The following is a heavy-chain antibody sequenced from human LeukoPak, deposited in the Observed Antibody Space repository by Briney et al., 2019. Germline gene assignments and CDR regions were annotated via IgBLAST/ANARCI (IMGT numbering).Heavy chain of an antibody. V-gene: IGHV3-30*02. CDR2: IRYDGSNK. J-gene: IGHJ4*02. CDR3: AKGGGSSTRPDY. CDR1: GFTFSSYG. Sequence: GGSLRLSCAASGFTFSSYGMHWVRQAPGKGLEWVAFIRYDGSNKYYADSVKGRFTISRDNSKNTLYLQMNSLRAEDTAVYYCAKGGGSSTRPDYWGQGTLVTVSS. D-gene: IGHD2-15*01.